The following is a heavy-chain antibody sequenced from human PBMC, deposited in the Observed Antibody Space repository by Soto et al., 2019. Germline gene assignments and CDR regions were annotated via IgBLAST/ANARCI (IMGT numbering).Heavy chain of an antibody. CDR1: GYTFNSYG. J-gene: IGHJ6*01. Sequence: QVHLEQSGAEVKKPGASVKVSCKASGYTFNSYGISWVRQAPGQGLEWLGWISTNNGNTNYAQRLQGRLTMTTDTSTSTAYMELKSLRSDDTAVYYCARGGLVVVAVYYFYDMDVW. CDR2: ISTNNGNT. V-gene: IGHV1-18*01. D-gene: IGHD2-15*01. CDR3: ARGGLVVVAVYYFYDMDV.